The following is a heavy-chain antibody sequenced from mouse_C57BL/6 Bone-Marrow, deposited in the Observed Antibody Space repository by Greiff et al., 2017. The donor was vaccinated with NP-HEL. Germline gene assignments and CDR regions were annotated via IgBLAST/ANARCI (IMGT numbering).Heavy chain of an antibody. CDR1: GFSLTSYG. Sequence: QVQLKQSGPGLVQPSQSLSITCTVSGFSLTSYGVHWVRQPPGKGLEWLGVIWSGGSTDYNAAFISRLSISKDNSKSQVFFKMNSLQADDTAIYYCAKKDYDYDDWYFDVWGTGTTVTVSS. D-gene: IGHD2-4*01. CDR3: AKKDYDYDDWYFDV. CDR2: IWSGGST. V-gene: IGHV2-4*01. J-gene: IGHJ1*03.